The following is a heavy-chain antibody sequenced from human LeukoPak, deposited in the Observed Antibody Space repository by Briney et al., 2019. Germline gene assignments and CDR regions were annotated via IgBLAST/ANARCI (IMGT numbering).Heavy chain of an antibody. D-gene: IGHD3-3*01. CDR1: GFTFSSYA. V-gene: IGHV3-21*01. Sequence: GGSLRLSCAASGFTFSSYAMNWVRQAPGKGLEWVSSISSSSSYIYYADSVKGRFTISRDNAKNSLYLQMNSLRAEDTAVYYCARDRAGYDFWSGYYEADYWGQGTLVTVSS. CDR3: ARDRAGYDFWSGYYEADY. J-gene: IGHJ4*02. CDR2: ISSSSSYI.